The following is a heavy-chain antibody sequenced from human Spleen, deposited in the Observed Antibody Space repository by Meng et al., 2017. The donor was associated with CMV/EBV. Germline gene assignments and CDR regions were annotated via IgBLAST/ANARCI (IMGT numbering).Heavy chain of an antibody. CDR2: ITASGGST. D-gene: IGHD1-26*01. J-gene: IGHJ6*02. V-gene: IGHV3-23*01. CDR3: VREPPYSNQNYYYYGLDV. CDR1: EFTFSNFA. Sequence: GESLKISCTASEFTFSNFAMSWVRQAPGRGLAWVSAITASGGSTYYADSVKGRFTVSRDNSKNSLYLQMNSLRVEDTAVYYCVREPPYSNQNYYYYGLDVWGQGSTVTVSS.